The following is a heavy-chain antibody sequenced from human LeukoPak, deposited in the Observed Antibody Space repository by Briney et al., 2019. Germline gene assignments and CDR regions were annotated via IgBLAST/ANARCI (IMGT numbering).Heavy chain of an antibody. Sequence: PSETPSLTCTVSGGSISSYYWNWIRQPPGKGLEWIGYIYYSGSTNHNPSLKSRVTISVDTSKNQFSLKLSSVTAADTAVYYCAGRLWRRDGYNLSAFDIWGQGTMVTVSS. J-gene: IGHJ3*02. D-gene: IGHD5-24*01. CDR3: AGRLWRRDGYNLSAFDI. V-gene: IGHV4-59*01. CDR1: GGSISSYY. CDR2: IYYSGST.